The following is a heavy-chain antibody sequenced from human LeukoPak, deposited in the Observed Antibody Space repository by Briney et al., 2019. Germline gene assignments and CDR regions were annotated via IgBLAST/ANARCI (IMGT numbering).Heavy chain of an antibody. V-gene: IGHV3-15*01. CDR3: TTVTYYYGSGSYSTFDY. Sequence: GGSLLLSCAASGFTFSNAWMSWVRQAPGKGLEWVGRIKSKTDGGTTDYAAPVKGRFTISRDDSKNTLYLQMNSLKTEDTAVYYCTTVTYYYGSGSYSTFDYWGQGTLVTVSS. CDR1: GFTFSNAW. CDR2: IKSKTDGGTT. J-gene: IGHJ4*02. D-gene: IGHD3-10*01.